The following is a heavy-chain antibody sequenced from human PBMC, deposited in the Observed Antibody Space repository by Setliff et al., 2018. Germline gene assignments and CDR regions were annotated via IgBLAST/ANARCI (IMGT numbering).Heavy chain of an antibody. D-gene: IGHD3-3*01. CDR3: ARERIYDGLNYNGMDV. Sequence: ASVKVSCKTSGYTFTDYFLHWVRQAPGQGLEWLGWINPDSGDTNFAQKFQGRVTTTTDTSTTTAYMELRSLRSDDTAVYYCARERIYDGLNYNGMDVWGQGTTVTVSS. J-gene: IGHJ6*01. CDR1: GYTFTDYF. V-gene: IGHV1-2*02. CDR2: INPDSGDT.